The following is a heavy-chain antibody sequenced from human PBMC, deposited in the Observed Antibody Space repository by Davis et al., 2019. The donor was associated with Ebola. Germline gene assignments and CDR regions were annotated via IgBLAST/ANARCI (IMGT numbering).Heavy chain of an antibody. Sequence: PGGSLRLSCAASGFNFSNYAMNWVRQAPGKGLEWVSVISGSGDTYYADSVKGRFTISRDNSKNTLYLQMNSLRAEDTAVYYCASGYGDYRFFDYWGQGTLVTVSS. V-gene: IGHV3-23*01. J-gene: IGHJ4*02. CDR1: GFNFSNYA. D-gene: IGHD4-17*01. CDR3: ASGYGDYRFFDY. CDR2: ISGSGDT.